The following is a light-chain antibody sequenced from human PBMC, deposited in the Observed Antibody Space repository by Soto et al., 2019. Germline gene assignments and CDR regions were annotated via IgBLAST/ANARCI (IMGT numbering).Light chain of an antibody. CDR1: QTVGVR. J-gene: IGKJ4*01. V-gene: IGKV3D-15*01. Sequence: IRVSHSAATLSAKPGERATLSCRASQTVGVRLAWYQHKPGQAPRPLIYGASNRATGIPDRFSGSGSGTDFTLTISSLQPDDFATYYCQQYNSYSPLPFGGGANVDIK. CDR3: QQYNSYSPLP. CDR2: GAS.